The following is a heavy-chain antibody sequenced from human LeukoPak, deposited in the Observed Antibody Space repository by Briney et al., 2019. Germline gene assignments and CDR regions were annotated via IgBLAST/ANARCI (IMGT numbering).Heavy chain of an antibody. CDR3: ARPTSKLGSFDY. Sequence: SETLSLTCTVSGVSISSSNYYWGWIRQPPGKGLEWVGTIYYSGSTYYNPSLKSRITISVATSKNQFSLKMRSVTAADTAVYYCARPTSKLGSFDYWGQGTLVTVSS. J-gene: IGHJ4*02. CDR2: IYYSGST. D-gene: IGHD2/OR15-2a*01. V-gene: IGHV4-39*01. CDR1: GVSISSSNYY.